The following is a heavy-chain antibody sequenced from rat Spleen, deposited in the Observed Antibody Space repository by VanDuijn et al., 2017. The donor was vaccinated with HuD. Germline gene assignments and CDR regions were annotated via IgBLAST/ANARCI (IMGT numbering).Heavy chain of an antibody. CDR1: GFTFSDYA. CDR3: ARAGYLRDWYFDF. V-gene: IGHV5-17*01. CDR2: ISYDGSST. Sequence: EVQLVESGGGLVQPGRSLKLSCAASGFTFSDYAMAWVRQAPKKGLEWVATISYDGSSTYYRDSVKGRFTISRDNVKNTLYVQMDSLRSEDTATYYCARAGYLRDWYFDFWGPGTMVTVSS. D-gene: IGHD2-2*01. J-gene: IGHJ1*01.